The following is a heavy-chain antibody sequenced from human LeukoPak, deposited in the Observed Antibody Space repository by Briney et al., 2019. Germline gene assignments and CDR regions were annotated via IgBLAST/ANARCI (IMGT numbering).Heavy chain of an antibody. J-gene: IGHJ4*02. CDR2: IRYDGSNK. Sequence: HPGGSLRLSCAASGFTFSSYGMHWVRRAPGKGLEWVAFIRYDGSNKYYADSVKGRFTISRDNSKNTLYLQMNSLRAEDTAVYYCAKALEVATMGDVDYWGQGTLVTVSS. CDR3: AKALEVATMGDVDY. D-gene: IGHD5-12*01. V-gene: IGHV3-30*02. CDR1: GFTFSSYG.